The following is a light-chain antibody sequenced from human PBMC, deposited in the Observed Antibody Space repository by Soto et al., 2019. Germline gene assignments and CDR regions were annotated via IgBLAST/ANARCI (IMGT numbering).Light chain of an antibody. CDR1: QNINSY. V-gene: IGKV1-39*01. Sequence: DVQMTQSPSSLSSSVGDRFTITCRASQNINSYLNWFQQKPGKAPKLLIYAASSLQSGVPSRFSGSGSGTDFTLSISSLQPEDSATYYCQQSYNTLWTFGQGTKVDIK. J-gene: IGKJ1*01. CDR2: AAS. CDR3: QQSYNTLWT.